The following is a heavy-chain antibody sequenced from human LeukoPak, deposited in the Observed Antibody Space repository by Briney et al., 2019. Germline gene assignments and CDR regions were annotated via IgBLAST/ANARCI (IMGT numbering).Heavy chain of an antibody. CDR2: ISYDGSNK. D-gene: IGHD3-16*01. J-gene: IGHJ4*02. V-gene: IGHV3-30-3*01. Sequence: GGSLRPSCAASGFTFSHFWMSWVRQAPGKGLEWVAVISYDGSNKYYADSVKGRFTISRDNSKNTLYLQMNSLRAEDTAVYYCAREGGEGFDYWGQGTLVTVSS. CDR1: GFTFSHFW. CDR3: AREGGEGFDY.